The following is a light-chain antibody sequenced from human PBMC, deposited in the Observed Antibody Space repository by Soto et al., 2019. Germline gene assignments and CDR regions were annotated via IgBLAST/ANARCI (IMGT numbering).Light chain of an antibody. CDR1: QSVSTS. CDR2: DAS. Sequence: EIVLTQSPATLSLSPGERAIFSCRASQSVSTSLAWYQQKPGQAPRLLIYDASNRATGIPARFSGSGSGTDFTLTFSSLEPEDFAVYYCQQRRNWPLTFGGGTKVDIK. J-gene: IGKJ4*01. V-gene: IGKV3-11*01. CDR3: QQRRNWPLT.